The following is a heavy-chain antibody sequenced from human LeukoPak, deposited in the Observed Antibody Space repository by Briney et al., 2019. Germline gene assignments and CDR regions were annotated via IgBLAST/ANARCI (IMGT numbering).Heavy chain of an antibody. V-gene: IGHV5-51*01. Sequence: GESLKISCKASGYRFTSDWIGWVRQMPGKGLEWMGILYPGDSDSRYSPSFQGHVTMSADKSMHPAYLQWSSLKASDTAMYYCARSLVGRPRPMTWYFDLWGRGTLVTVSS. J-gene: IGHJ2*01. CDR2: LYPGDSDS. D-gene: IGHD1-26*01. CDR1: GYRFTSDW. CDR3: ARSLVGRPRPMTWYFDL.